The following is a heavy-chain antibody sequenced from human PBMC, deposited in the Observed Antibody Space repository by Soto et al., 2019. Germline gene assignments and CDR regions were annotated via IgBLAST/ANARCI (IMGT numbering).Heavy chain of an antibody. CDR2: IIPIFGTA. V-gene: IGHV1-69*13. Sequence: ASVKVSCKASGGTFSSYAISWVRQAPGQGLEWMGGIIPIFGTANYAQKFQGRVTITADESTSTAYMELSSLRSEDTAVYYCARGPIAVAGTRLDYWGQGTLVTVSS. CDR3: ARGPIAVAGTRLDY. D-gene: IGHD6-19*01. CDR1: GGTFSSYA. J-gene: IGHJ4*02.